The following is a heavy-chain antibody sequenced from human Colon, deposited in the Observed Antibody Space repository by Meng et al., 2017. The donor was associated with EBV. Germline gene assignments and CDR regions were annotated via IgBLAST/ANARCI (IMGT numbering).Heavy chain of an antibody. V-gene: IGHV4-4*02. CDR2: IPHRGSS. Sequence: QVQLGESGPALVKPSETLALTCAVSGDSITNHNWWAWVRQPPGKGLEWIGEIPHRGSSAYNPSLKSRVSMSIDKSKNQFSLMLTSVTATDTAVYYCARRRGGSGRDCWGQGTLVTVSS. J-gene: IGHJ4*02. CDR3: ARRRGGSGRDC. CDR1: GDSITNHNW. D-gene: IGHD3-10*01.